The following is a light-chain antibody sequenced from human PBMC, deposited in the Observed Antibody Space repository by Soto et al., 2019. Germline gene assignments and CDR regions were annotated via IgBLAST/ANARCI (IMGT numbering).Light chain of an antibody. CDR1: QSVSTS. Sequence: PGERATLSCRASQSVSTSLNWYQQKPGQAPRLLIYDASNRATGIPARFSGSGSGTDFTLTINSLEPDDFAVYYCQQTANWPRTFGLGTKVDIK. V-gene: IGKV3-11*01. CDR2: DAS. J-gene: IGKJ1*01. CDR3: QQTANWPRT.